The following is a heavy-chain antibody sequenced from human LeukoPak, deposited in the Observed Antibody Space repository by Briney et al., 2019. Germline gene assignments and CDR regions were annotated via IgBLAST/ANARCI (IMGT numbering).Heavy chain of an antibody. CDR3: ASAKGNCSSTSCPGDFDY. CDR1: GYSFTSYW. CDR2: IYPGDSDT. D-gene: IGHD2-2*01. J-gene: IGHJ4*02. Sequence: GESLKISCKGSGYSFTSYWIGWVRQMPGKGLEWMGIIYPGDSDTRYSPSFQGQVTISADKSISTAYLQWSSLKASDTAMYYCASAKGNCSSTSCPGDFDYWGQGTLVTVSS. V-gene: IGHV5-51*01.